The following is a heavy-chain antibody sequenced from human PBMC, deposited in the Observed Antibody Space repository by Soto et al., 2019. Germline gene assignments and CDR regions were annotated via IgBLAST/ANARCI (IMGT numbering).Heavy chain of an antibody. CDR3: AKDKVSRWYEIDY. CDR1: GFTFSNYA. CDR2: ISGSGGST. Sequence: EVQLLESGGGLVQPGGSLRLSCAASGFTFSNYAVTWVRQAPGKGLEWVSTISGSGGSTYYADSVKGRFTTSRDNSKTTLYLQMNSLRAEDTAVYYCAKDKVSRWYEIDYWGQGTLVTVSS. V-gene: IGHV3-23*01. D-gene: IGHD6-13*01. J-gene: IGHJ4*02.